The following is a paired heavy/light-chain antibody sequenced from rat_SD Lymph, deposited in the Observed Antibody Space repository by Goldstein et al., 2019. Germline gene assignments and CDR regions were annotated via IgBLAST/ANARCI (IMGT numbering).Heavy chain of an antibody. Sequence: EVQLKESGPGLVQPSQTLSLTCTVSGFSLTDYSVHWVRQPPGKGLEWMGVMWSGGSTAYNSALKSRLSISRDTSKSQVFLKMNSLQTEDTAIYYCTEGGFAYWGQGTLVTVSS. D-gene: IGHD1-11*01. J-gene: IGHJ3*01. V-gene: IGHV2S63*01. CDR1: GFSLTDYS. CDR2: MWSGGST. CDR3: TEGGFAY.
Light chain of an antibody. CDR1: QSLLYSENKKNY. J-gene: IGKJ4*01. Sequence: DIVMTQTPSSQAVSAGEKVTMSCKSSQSLLYSENKKNYLAWYQQKPGQSPKLLISWASTRESGVPDRFIGSGSGTDFTLTISSVQAEDLAVYYCEQYYDTPFTFGSGTKLEIK. CDR3: EQYYDTPFT. V-gene: IGKV8S4*01. CDR2: WAS.